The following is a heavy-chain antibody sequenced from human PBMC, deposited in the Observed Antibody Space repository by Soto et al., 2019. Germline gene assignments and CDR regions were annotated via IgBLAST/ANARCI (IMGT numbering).Heavy chain of an antibody. CDR1: GYTFTSYV. V-gene: IGHV1-3*01. D-gene: IGHD2-2*01. CDR3: ASQTLGVLGVPAAIKYFDY. Sequence: ASVKVSCKASGYTFTSYVMHWVRQAPGQRLEWMGWINAGNGNTKYSQKFQGRVTITRDTSASTAYMELSSLRSEDTAVYYCASQTLGVLGVPAAIKYFDYWGQGTLVTVSS. J-gene: IGHJ4*02. CDR2: INAGNGNT.